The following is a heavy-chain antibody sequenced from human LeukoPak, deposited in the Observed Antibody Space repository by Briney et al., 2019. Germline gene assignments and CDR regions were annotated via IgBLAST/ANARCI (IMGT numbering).Heavy chain of an antibody. J-gene: IGHJ4*02. CDR3: ARARWQLVPYFDS. CDR2: INPNSGGT. CDR1: GYTFTDYY. V-gene: IGHV1-2*02. D-gene: IGHD6-6*01. Sequence: GASVKVSCKASGYTFTDYYMHWVRQPPGQGLEWMGWINPNSGGTNLAQKFQGRVAMTRDTPISTAYLELGSLRSDDTAVYFCARARWQLVPYFDSWGQGTLVTVSS.